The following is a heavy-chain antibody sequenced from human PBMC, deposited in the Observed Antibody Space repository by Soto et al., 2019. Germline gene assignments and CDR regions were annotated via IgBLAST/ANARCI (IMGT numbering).Heavy chain of an antibody. V-gene: IGHV3-43*01. D-gene: IGHD3-22*01. J-gene: IGHJ4*02. CDR3: AKDMPHSSGPFFDY. CDR2: ISWDGGST. Sequence: GGSLRLSCAASGFTFDDYTMHWVRQAPGKGLEWVSLISWDGGSTYYADSVKGRFTISRDNSKNSLYLQMNSLRTEDTALYYCAKDMPHSSGPFFDYWGQGTLVTVSS. CDR1: GFTFDDYT.